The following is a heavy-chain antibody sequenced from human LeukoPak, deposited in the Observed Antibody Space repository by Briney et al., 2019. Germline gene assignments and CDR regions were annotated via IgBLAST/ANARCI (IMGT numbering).Heavy chain of an antibody. J-gene: IGHJ5*02. V-gene: IGHV1-69*04. CDR3: ARDSSAAGSRGLFDP. Sequence: GASVKVSCKASGGTFSSYGVSWVRQAPGQRLEWLGRIIPMFDITNYAQKFQGRVTVTADKATNTAYMELSSLISEDTAVYYCARDSSAAGSRGLFDPWGQGTQVTVSS. CDR1: GGTFSSYG. D-gene: IGHD6-13*01. CDR2: IIPMFDIT.